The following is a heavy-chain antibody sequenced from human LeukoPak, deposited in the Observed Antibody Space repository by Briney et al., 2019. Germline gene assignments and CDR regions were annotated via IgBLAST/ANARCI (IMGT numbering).Heavy chain of an antibody. Sequence: GGSLRLSCAASGFTFSSYGMHWVRQATGKGLEWVAVIWYDGSNKYYPDSVKGRFTISRDNSKNTLYLQMNSLRAEDTAVYYCARDYCGGDCYALDYWGQGTLVTVSS. D-gene: IGHD2-21*02. CDR2: IWYDGSNK. CDR1: GFTFSSYG. J-gene: IGHJ4*02. CDR3: ARDYCGGDCYALDY. V-gene: IGHV3-33*01.